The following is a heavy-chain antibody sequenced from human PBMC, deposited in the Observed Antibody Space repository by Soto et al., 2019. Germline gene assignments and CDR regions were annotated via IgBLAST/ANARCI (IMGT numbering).Heavy chain of an antibody. J-gene: IGHJ6*02. Sequence: VGSLRLSCAASGFIFTSYGMHWVRQAPGKGLEWMALILHDGSAEYYADSVKGRFTISRDNSKNTLYLQMNSLTAEDTAVYYCARSRDGYSLYFYYGMDGWGQGTTVTVSS. CDR3: ARSRDGYSLYFYYGMDG. D-gene: IGHD4-4*01. CDR1: GFIFTSYG. V-gene: IGHV3-30*03. CDR2: ILHDGSAE.